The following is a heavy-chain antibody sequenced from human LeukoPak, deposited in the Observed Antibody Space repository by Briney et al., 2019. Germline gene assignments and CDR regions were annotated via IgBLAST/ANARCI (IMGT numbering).Heavy chain of an antibody. CDR3: ARVGYEVAFDI. V-gene: IGHV3-7*01. Sequence: GGSLRLSCAASGFTFSSYWMSWVRQAPGKGLEWVANIKQDGSEKYYVDTVKGRFTISRDNAKNSLYLQMNSLRAEDTAVYYCARVGYEVAFDIWGQGTMVTVSS. CDR1: GFTFSSYW. J-gene: IGHJ3*02. CDR2: IKQDGSEK. D-gene: IGHD5-12*01.